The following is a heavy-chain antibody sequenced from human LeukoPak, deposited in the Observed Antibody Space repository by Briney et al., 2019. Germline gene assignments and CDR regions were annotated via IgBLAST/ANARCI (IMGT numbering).Heavy chain of an antibody. J-gene: IGHJ4*02. Sequence: SVKVSCKASGGTFSSYAISWVRQAPGQGLEWMGGIIPIFGTANYAQKFEGRVTITADESTSTAYMELSSLRSEDTAVYYCATPRRGYSYGLSYWGQGTLVTVSS. D-gene: IGHD5-18*01. CDR3: ATPRRGYSYGLSY. V-gene: IGHV1-69*01. CDR2: IIPIFGTA. CDR1: GGTFSSYA.